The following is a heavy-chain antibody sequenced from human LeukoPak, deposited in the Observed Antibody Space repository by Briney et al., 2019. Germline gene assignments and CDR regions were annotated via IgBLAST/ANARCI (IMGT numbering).Heavy chain of an antibody. D-gene: IGHD1-1*01. J-gene: IGHJ4*02. Sequence: GGSLRLSCAASGFTVSSNYMSWVRQAPGKGLEWVLATSGSGGSTYYADSVKGRFTISRDNSKNTVYLQMNSLRAEDTAVYYCAKGVTGTNDWDFDYWGQGTLVTVSS. CDR3: AKGVTGTNDWDFDY. V-gene: IGHV3-23*01. CDR1: GFTVSSNY. CDR2: TSGSGGST.